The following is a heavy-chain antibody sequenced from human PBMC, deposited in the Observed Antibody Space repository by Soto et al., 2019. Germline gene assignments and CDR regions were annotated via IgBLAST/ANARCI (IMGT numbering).Heavy chain of an antibody. J-gene: IGHJ6*03. V-gene: IGHV4-34*01. Sequence: SETLSLTCAVYGGSFSGYYWSWIRQPPGKGLEWIGEINHSGSTNYNPSLKSRVTISVDTSKNQFSLKLSSVTAADTAVYYCARESIAARPDYYYYMDVWGKGTTVTVS. CDR1: GGSFSGYY. D-gene: IGHD6-6*01. CDR2: INHSGST. CDR3: ARESIAARPDYYYYMDV.